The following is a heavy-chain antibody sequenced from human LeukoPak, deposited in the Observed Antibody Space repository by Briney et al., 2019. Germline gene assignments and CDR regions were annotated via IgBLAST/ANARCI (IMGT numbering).Heavy chain of an antibody. CDR3: ARSGYSGYLGFDY. CDR2: INSDGSST. V-gene: IGHV3-74*01. CDR1: GFTFSSHW. D-gene: IGHD5-12*01. J-gene: IGHJ4*02. Sequence: GGSLRLSCAAPGFTFSSHWMHWVRQAPGKGLVWVSRINSDGSSTSYADSVKGRFTISRDNAKNTLYLQMNSLRAGDTAVYYCARSGYSGYLGFDYWGQGTLVTVSS.